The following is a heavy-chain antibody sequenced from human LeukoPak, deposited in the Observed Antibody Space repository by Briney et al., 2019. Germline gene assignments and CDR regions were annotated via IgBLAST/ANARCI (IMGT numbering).Heavy chain of an antibody. CDR2: IYPGDSDT. CDR3: ARQSGLLWFGELSQGAFDI. CDR1: GYSFTGYW. D-gene: IGHD3-10*01. Sequence: GESLKISCKGSGYSFTGYWIGWVRQMPGKGLEWMGIIYPGDSDTRYSPSFQGQVTISADKSISTAYLQWSSLKASDTAMYYCARQSGLLWFGELSQGAFDIWGQGTMVTVSS. J-gene: IGHJ3*02. V-gene: IGHV5-51*01.